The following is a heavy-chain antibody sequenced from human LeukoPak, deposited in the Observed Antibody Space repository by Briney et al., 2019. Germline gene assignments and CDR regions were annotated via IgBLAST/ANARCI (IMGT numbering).Heavy chain of an antibody. V-gene: IGHV1-3*01. CDR1: GYTFTNYT. CDR3: ARMGEMFFDY. J-gene: IGHJ4*02. CDR2: INPGNGNT. D-gene: IGHD3-10*02. Sequence: ASVKVSCKASGYTFTNYTMHWVRQAPGQRLEWLGWINPGNGNTKYSQKFQGRVTITRDTSASTAYMDLSSLRSEDTAMYYCARMGEMFFDYWGQGTLVTVSS.